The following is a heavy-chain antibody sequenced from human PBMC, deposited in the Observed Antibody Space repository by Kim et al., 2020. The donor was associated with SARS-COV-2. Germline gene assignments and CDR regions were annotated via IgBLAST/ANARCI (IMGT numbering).Heavy chain of an antibody. J-gene: IGHJ4*02. Sequence: VSVKSRITINPDTSKNQFSLQLNSVTPEDTAVYYCASSSSGWYEGAYFDYWGQGTLVTVSS. V-gene: IGHV6-1*01. CDR3: ASSSSGWYEGAYFDY. D-gene: IGHD6-19*01.